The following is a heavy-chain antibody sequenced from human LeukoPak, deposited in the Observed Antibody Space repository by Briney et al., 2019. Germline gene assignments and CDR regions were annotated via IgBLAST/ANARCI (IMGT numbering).Heavy chain of an antibody. V-gene: IGHV3-74*01. CDR2: IKTDGSTK. CDR3: AREVQTWFDP. CDR1: GFIFSTYW. J-gene: IGHJ5*02. Sequence: GGSLRLSCTGSGFIFSTYWMHWVRQAPGKGLVWVSRIKTDGSTKYYADSVKGRFTISRDNAKNTLYLQMNSLRAEDTAVYYCAREVQTWFDPWGQGTLVTVSS.